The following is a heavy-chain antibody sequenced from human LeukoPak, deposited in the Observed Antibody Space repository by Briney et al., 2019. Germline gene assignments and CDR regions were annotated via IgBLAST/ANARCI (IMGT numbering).Heavy chain of an antibody. V-gene: IGHV4-34*01. CDR1: GVSFNAYY. D-gene: IGHD1/OR15-1a*01. J-gene: IGHJ5*02. CDR2: INHSGST. Sequence: SETLSLTCAVYGVSFNAYYWNWLRQPPGKGLEWIGEINHSGSTNYNPSLKSRVTISVDTSMNQFSLRLTSLMAAYTAVYYRARGSLNTNWFDAWGQGTLVTVSS. CDR3: ARGSLNTNWFDA.